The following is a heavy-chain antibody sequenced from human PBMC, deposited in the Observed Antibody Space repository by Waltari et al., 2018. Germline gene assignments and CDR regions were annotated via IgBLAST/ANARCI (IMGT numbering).Heavy chain of an antibody. CDR2: YYNSGNT. D-gene: IGHD3-10*01. V-gene: IGHV4-39*01. Sequence: QLQLQESGPGLVKPSETLSLPCTVSGDSINNTPDYWGWIRQPPGKGLEWVGSYYNSGNTYYNPSLKSRLTISADTSNNQFSLQITSVTAADAAVYFCATDTPGNYYKQWVHWGRGILVTVSS. J-gene: IGHJ4*02. CDR1: GDSINNTPDY. CDR3: ATDTPGNYYKQWVH.